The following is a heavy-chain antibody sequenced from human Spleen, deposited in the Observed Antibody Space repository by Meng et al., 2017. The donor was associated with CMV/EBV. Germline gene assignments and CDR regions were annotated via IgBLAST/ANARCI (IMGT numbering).Heavy chain of an antibody. Sequence: SETLSLTCTVSGYSISSGYYWGWIRQPPGKGLEWIGSIYHSGSTYYNPSLKCRVTISVDTSKNQFSLKLGSVTAADTAVYYCAKEVVPKAQNPYYFDYWGQGTLVTVSS. CDR1: GYSISSGYY. CDR3: AKEVVPKAQNPYYFDY. V-gene: IGHV4-38-2*02. D-gene: IGHD2-2*01. J-gene: IGHJ4*02. CDR2: IYHSGST.